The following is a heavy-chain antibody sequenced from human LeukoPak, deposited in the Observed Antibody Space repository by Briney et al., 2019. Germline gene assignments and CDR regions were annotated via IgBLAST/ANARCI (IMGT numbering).Heavy chain of an antibody. Sequence: SETLSLTCTVSGGSVSSGTYYWAWIRQPPGKGLEWTGSIFHSGSTYYNPSLTSRVTISVDTSKNQFSLRLSSVTAADTAVYYCAKPSSSSYLRVAFDIWGQGTMVTVSS. J-gene: IGHJ3*02. V-gene: IGHV4-39*01. CDR1: GGSVSSGTYY. D-gene: IGHD2-8*01. CDR2: IFHSGST. CDR3: AKPSSSSYLRVAFDI.